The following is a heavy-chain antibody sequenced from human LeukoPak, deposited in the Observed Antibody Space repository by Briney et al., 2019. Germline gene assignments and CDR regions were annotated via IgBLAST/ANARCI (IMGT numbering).Heavy chain of an antibody. J-gene: IGHJ4*02. V-gene: IGHV3-23*01. CDR1: GFTFSSYA. Sequence: GGSLRLSCAASGFTFSSYAMSWVRQAPGKGLEWVPAISGSGGSTYYADSVKGRFTISRDNSKNTLYLQMNSLRAEDTAVYYCAKDGGSIVGATRGYFDYWGQGTLVTVSS. CDR2: ISGSGGST. CDR3: AKDGGSIVGATRGYFDY. D-gene: IGHD1-26*01.